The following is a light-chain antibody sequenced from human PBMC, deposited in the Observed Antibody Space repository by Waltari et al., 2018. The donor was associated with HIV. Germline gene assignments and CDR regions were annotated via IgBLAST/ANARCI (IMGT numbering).Light chain of an antibody. CDR1: SSDVVGYTY. Sequence: QSALTQPPSASGSPGQSVTLTCTGTSSDVVGYTYVSWYQQHPGKAPKLLISEVSKRPSGVPDRFSGSKSGNTASLTVSGLQAEDEADYYCLSYTGGNRVIFGGGTKLTVL. CDR3: LSYTGGNRVI. CDR2: EVS. J-gene: IGLJ2*01. V-gene: IGLV2-8*01.